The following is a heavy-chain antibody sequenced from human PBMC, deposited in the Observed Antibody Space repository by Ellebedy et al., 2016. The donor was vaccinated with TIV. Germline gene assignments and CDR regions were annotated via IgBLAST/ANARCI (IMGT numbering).Heavy chain of an antibody. J-gene: IGHJ4*02. V-gene: IGHV6-1*01. D-gene: IGHD3-22*01. CDR1: GDSVSSNSAA. CDR2: TYYRSKWYN. CDR3: ARAQSPTYYYDISGYWYFDY. Sequence: MPSETLSLTCAISGDSVSSNSAAWNWIRQSPSRGLEWLGRTYYRSKWYNDYAVSVKSRITINPDTSKNQFSLQLNSVTLEDTAVYYCARAQSPTYYYDISGYWYFDYWGQGTLVTVSS.